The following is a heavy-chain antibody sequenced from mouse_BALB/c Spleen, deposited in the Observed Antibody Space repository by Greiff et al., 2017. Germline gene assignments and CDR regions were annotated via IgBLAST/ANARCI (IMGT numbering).Heavy chain of an antibody. CDR3: ASNWYFDV. CDR1: GFSLTSYG. V-gene: IGHV2-9*02. CDR2: IWAGGST. Sequence: VKLVESGPGLVAPSQSLSITCTVSGFSLTSYGVHWVRQPPGKGLEWLGVIWAGGSTNYNSALMSRLSISKDNSKSQVFLKMNSLQTDDTAMYYCASNWYFDVWGAGTTVTVSS. J-gene: IGHJ1*01.